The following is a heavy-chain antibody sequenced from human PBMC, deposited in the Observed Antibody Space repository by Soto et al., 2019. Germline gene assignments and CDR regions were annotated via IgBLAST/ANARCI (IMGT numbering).Heavy chain of an antibody. Sequence: QVLLVESGGGVVQPGTSLRLSCAASGFTFSSYGMHWVRQAPGKGLEWVAIISYDGSNKYYADSVKGRFTISRDESKNTLSLQMNSLRAEDTAVYYCAKDHLRSIGTSGTWFPTVWGQGTLVTVSS. V-gene: IGHV3-30*18. CDR2: ISYDGSNK. CDR3: AKDHLRSIGTSGTWFPTV. CDR1: GFTFSSYG. D-gene: IGHD6-13*01. J-gene: IGHJ4*02.